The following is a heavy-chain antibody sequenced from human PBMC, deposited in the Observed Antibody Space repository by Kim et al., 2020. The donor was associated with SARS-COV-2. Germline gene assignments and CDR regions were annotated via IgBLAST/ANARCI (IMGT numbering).Heavy chain of an antibody. CDR2: SYYSGST. J-gene: IGHJ4*02. Sequence: SETLSLTCTVSGGSISSYYWSWIRQPPGKGQEWIGYSYYSGSTNYNPSLNSRVTLSVDTSQNQFSLKLSSVTAEDTAVYYCARVKVREANFAVIAEYYFDYWGQGTLVTVSS. CDR1: GGSISSYY. V-gene: IGHV4-59*01. D-gene: IGHD3-10*01. CDR3: ARVKVREANFAVIAEYYFDY.